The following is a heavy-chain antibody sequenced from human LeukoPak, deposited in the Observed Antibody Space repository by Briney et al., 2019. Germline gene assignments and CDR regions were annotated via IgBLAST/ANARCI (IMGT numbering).Heavy chain of an antibody. J-gene: IGHJ6*02. CDR2: ISAYNGNT. CDR1: GYTFTIYG. D-gene: IGHD1-26*01. Sequence: ASVRVSCKASGYTFTIYGISWGRQAPGQGLEWMGWISAYNGNTNYAQKLQGRVTMTTDTSTSTAYMELRSLRSDDTAVYYCARVRYSGSYSFEAPYYYYGMDVWGQGTTVTVSS. V-gene: IGHV1-18*01. CDR3: ARVRYSGSYSFEAPYYYYGMDV.